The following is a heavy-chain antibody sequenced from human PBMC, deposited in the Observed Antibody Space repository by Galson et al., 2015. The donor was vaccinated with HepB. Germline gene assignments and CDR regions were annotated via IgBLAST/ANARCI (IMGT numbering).Heavy chain of an antibody. CDR3: AKSRTSSWSHDALDV. Sequence: TLRLSCAASGFTFSSCAMTWVRQAPGKGLEWVSVFSRTGGGTGYADAVKGRFTISRDNSKNTLYLQMDSLRVEDTAVYYCAKSRTSSWSHDALDVWGQGTMVTV. J-gene: IGHJ3*01. CDR2: FSRTGGGT. V-gene: IGHV3-23*01. D-gene: IGHD6-13*01. CDR1: GFTFSSCA.